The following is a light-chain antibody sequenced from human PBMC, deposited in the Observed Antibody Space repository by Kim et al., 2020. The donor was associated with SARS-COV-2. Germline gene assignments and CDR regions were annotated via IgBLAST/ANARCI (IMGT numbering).Light chain of an antibody. CDR3: QQYGSAPIT. CDR2: GAS. CDR1: QSVSINN. J-gene: IGKJ5*01. Sequence: EIVLTQSPGTLSLSPGDRATHSCRASQSVSINNLAWYNQKPGQAPRLLIYGASRRATGIPDRFSGSGSGTDFTLTISGLESGDFAVYYCQQYGSAPITFGQGTRLEIK. V-gene: IGKV3-20*01.